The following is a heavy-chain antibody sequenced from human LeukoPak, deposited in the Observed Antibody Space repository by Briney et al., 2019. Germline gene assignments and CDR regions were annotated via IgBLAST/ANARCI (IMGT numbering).Heavy chain of an antibody. J-gene: IGHJ3*02. D-gene: IGHD3-10*01. CDR3: ARLGPLWLGAFDI. CDR1: GGSISSSSYY. Sequence: SETLSLNCTVSGGSISSSSYYWGWIRQPPGKGLEWIGSIYYSGSTYYNPSLKSRVTISVDTSKNQFSLKLSSVTAADTAVYYCARLGPLWLGAFDIWGQGTMVTVSS. CDR2: IYYSGST. V-gene: IGHV4-39*01.